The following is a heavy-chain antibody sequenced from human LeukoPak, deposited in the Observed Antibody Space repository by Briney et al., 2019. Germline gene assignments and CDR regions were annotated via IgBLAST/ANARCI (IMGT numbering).Heavy chain of an antibody. Sequence: GRSLRLSCAAPGFTFSSYAMHWVRQAPGKGLEWVAVISYDGSNKYYADSVEGRFTISRDNSKNTLYLQMNSLRAEDTAVYYCARDAGIAMYYFDYWGQGTLVTVSS. CDR2: ISYDGSNK. V-gene: IGHV3-30-3*01. CDR3: ARDAGIAMYYFDY. D-gene: IGHD6-13*01. J-gene: IGHJ4*02. CDR1: GFTFSSYA.